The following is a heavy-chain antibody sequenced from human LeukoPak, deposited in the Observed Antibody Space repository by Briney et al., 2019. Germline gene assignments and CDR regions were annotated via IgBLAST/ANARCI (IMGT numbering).Heavy chain of an antibody. V-gene: IGHV3-7*01. D-gene: IGHD1-26*01. J-gene: IGHJ3*02. CDR1: GFTFSTYW. Sequence: GSLRLSCAASGFTFSTYWMNWFRQTPGKGLEWVAKIKADGGEKDHVASVKGRFTISRDNAKNSLYLQMNSLRVEDTAVYYCARDGWELLRAFDIWGQGTMVTVSS. CDR3: ARDGWELLRAFDI. CDR2: IKADGGEK.